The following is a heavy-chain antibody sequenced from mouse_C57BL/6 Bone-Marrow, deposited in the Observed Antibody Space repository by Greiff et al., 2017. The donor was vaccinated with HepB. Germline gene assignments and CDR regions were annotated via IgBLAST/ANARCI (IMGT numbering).Heavy chain of an antibody. CDR2: ISNGGGST. V-gene: IGHV5-12*01. Sequence: EVQVVESGGGLVQPGGSLKLSCAASGFTFSDYYMYWVRQTPEKRLEWVAYISNGGGSTYYPDTVKGRFTISRDNAKNTLYLQMSRLKSEDTAMYYCARSGITYYFDYWGQGTTLTVSS. J-gene: IGHJ2*01. CDR1: GFTFSDYY. CDR3: ARSGITYYFDY. D-gene: IGHD1-1*01.